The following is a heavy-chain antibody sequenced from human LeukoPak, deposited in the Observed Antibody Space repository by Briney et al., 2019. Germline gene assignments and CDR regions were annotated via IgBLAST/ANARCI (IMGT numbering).Heavy chain of an antibody. CDR2: IYYSGST. CDR1: GGSISSSSYY. CDR3: ARDHRWELDLHDAFDF. V-gene: IGHV4-39*02. Sequence: SETLSLTCTVSGGSISSSSYYWGWIRQPPGKGLEWIGSIYYSGSTYYNPSLKSRVTISVDTSNNQFSLKLSSVTAADTAVYYCARDHRWELDLHDAFDFWGQGTMVTVSS. D-gene: IGHD1-26*01. J-gene: IGHJ3*01.